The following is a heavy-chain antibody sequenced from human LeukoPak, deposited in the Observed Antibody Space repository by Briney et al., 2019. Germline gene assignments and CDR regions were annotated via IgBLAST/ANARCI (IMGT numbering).Heavy chain of an antibody. CDR1: GDSISSGTYS. CDR3: ARGLIVPSTIFDY. Sequence: PSLTLSLTCAVSGDSISSGTYSWTWIRQPPGKGLEWIGFISHSGSTYYNPSLKSRVTMSVDRSENQLSLKLSSVTAADTAVYYCARGLIVPSTIFDYWGQGALVTVSS. V-gene: IGHV4-30-2*01. CDR2: ISHSGST. D-gene: IGHD2-2*02. J-gene: IGHJ4*02.